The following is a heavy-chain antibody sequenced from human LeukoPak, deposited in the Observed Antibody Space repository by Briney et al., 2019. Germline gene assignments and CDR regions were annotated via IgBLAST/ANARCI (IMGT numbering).Heavy chain of an antibody. D-gene: IGHD5-18*01. CDR2: IYYSGST. CDR1: GGSISSSSYY. Sequence: ASETLSLTCTVSGGSISSSSYYWGWIRQPPGKGLEWIGSIYYSGSTYYNPSLKSRVTISVDTSKNQFSLKLSSVTAADTAVYYCARSGYSYLAGIYYWGQGTLVTVSS. CDR3: ARSGYSYLAGIYY. J-gene: IGHJ4*02. V-gene: IGHV4-39*01.